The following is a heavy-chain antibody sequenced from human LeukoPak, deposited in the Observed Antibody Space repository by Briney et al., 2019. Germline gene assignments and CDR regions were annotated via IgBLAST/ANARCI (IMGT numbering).Heavy chain of an antibody. Sequence: GGSLILSCAASGFTFDDYGISWVRQAPGKGLEWVSGIKWSGDDTGYADSVKGRFTISRDNTKNTLYLQMNSLRAEDTAVYYCARGLYGGNSGSSWFDYWGQGTLVTVSS. J-gene: IGHJ4*02. CDR2: IKWSGDDT. CDR3: ARGLYGGNSGSSWFDY. CDR1: GFTFDDYG. V-gene: IGHV3-20*04. D-gene: IGHD4-23*01.